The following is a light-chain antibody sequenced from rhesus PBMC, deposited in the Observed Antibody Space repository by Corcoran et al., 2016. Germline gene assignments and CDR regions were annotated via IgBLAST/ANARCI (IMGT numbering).Light chain of an antibody. CDR1: QSLLDSDGYTH. Sequence: DIVMTQTPLSLPVTPGEPASISCRSSQSLLDSDGYTHLHWYLQKPGQSHHLLSYLGSNRASGVPDRFSGSGSGTDFTLKISRVEAEDVGVYYCMQTLQTFTFGPGTKLDIK. CDR3: MQTLQTFT. V-gene: IGKV2-78*01. J-gene: IGKJ3*01. CDR2: LGS.